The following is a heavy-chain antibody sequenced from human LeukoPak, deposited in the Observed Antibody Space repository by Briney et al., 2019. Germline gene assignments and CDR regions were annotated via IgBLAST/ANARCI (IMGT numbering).Heavy chain of an antibody. CDR3: ARSDHNSGSYYFDY. CDR2: IHHSGRT. D-gene: IGHD3-10*01. Sequence: SETLSLTCAVYSESFSDSYWNWIRQPPGKGLEWIGEIHHSGRTKCNPSLKSRVTVSVDMSKNQISLKLSSVTAADTAVYYCARSDHNSGSYYFDYWGQGTLVTVSS. CDR1: SESFSDSY. J-gene: IGHJ4*02. V-gene: IGHV4-34*01.